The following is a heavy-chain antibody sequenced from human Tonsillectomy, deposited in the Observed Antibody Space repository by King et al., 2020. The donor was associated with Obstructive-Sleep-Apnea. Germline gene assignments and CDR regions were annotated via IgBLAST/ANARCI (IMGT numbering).Heavy chain of an antibody. CDR2: IWYDGSNK. V-gene: IGHV3-33*06. CDR3: AKPPVTVTASYYFDY. D-gene: IGHD2-21*02. CDR1: GFTFISYG. Sequence: VQLVESGGGVVQPGRSLRLSCAASGFTFISYGMHWVRPAPGKGLAWGGVIWYDGSNKYYAASVKGRFSISRDNSKTTRYLQMNSLSAEDTAVYYCAKPPVTVTASYYFDYWGQGTLVTVSS. J-gene: IGHJ4*02.